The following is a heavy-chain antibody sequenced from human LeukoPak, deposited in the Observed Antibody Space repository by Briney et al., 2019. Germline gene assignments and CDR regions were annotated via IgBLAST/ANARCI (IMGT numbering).Heavy chain of an antibody. CDR2: IIPIFGTA. CDR3: ARGRDGYNHSPFYYFDY. D-gene: IGHD5-24*01. V-gene: IGHV1-69*13. Sequence: SVKVSCKASGGTFSSYAISWVRQAPGQGLEWMGGIIPIFGTANYAQKFQGRVTITADESTSTAYMELSSLRSEDTAVYYCARGRDGYNHSPFYYFDYWGQGTLVTVSS. J-gene: IGHJ4*02. CDR1: GGTFSSYA.